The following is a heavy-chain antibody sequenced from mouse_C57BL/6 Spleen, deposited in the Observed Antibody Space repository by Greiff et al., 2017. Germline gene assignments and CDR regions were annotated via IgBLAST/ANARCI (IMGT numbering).Heavy chain of an antibody. CDR3: ARSFYYDYDDYFDV. CDR1: GYTFTSYW. V-gene: IGHV1-55*01. J-gene: IGHJ1*03. D-gene: IGHD2-4*01. Sequence: QVQLQQPGAELVKPGASVKMSCKASGYTFTSYWITWVKQRPGQGLEWIGDIYPGSGSTNYNEKFKSKATLTVDTSSSTAYMQLSSLTSEDSAVYYCARSFYYDYDDYFDVWGTGTTVTVSS. CDR2: IYPGSGST.